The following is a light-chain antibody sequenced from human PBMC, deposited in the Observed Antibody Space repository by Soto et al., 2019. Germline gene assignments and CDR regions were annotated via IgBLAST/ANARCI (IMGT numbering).Light chain of an antibody. Sequence: DIQVTQSPSSLSASVGDRVTITCRDSQNITTYLHWYQQRPGKPPKLLIHTASTLQSGVPSRFSGSGSGTDFILTISSLHPEDFATYYCQQTSSTLDSFGQGTKLEIK. V-gene: IGKV1-39*01. CDR1: QNITTY. CDR2: TAS. J-gene: IGKJ2*03. CDR3: QQTSSTLDS.